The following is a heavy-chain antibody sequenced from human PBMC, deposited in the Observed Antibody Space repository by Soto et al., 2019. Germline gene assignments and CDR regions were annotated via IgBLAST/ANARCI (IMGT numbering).Heavy chain of an antibody. CDR2: ISGSGGST. Sequence: EVQLVESGGGLVQPGGSLRLSCAASGFTFSSYAMSWVRQAPGKGLEWVSAISGSGGSTYYADSVKGRFTISRDNSKNTLYLQINSLRAEDTAVYYCAKVVRPWYSSSWYGDDNFDYWGQGTLVTVSS. CDR1: GFTFSSYA. V-gene: IGHV3-23*04. J-gene: IGHJ4*02. D-gene: IGHD6-13*01. CDR3: AKVVRPWYSSSWYGDDNFDY.